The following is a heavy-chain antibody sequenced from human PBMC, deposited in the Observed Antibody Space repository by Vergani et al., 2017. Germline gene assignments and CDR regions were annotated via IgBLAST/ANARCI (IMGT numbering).Heavy chain of an antibody. CDR1: GFTFDDYA. CDR3: ASNPTTEDAGFDP. Sequence: EVQLVESGGGLVQPGRSLRLSCAASGFTFDDYAMHWVRQAPGKGLEWVSSISSSSSYIYYADSVKGRFTISRDNAKNSLYLQMNSLRAEDTAVYYCASNPTTEDAGFDPWGQGTLVTVSS. CDR2: ISSSSSYI. D-gene: IGHD4-17*01. V-gene: IGHV3-21*01. J-gene: IGHJ5*02.